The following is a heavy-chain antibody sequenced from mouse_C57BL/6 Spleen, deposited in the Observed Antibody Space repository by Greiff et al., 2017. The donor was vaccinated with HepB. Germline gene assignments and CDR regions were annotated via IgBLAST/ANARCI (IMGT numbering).Heavy chain of an antibody. CDR1: GFTFTDYY. Sequence: EVKLQESGGGLVQPGGSLSLSCAASGFTFTDYYMSWVRQPPGKALEWLGFIRNKANGYTTEYSASVKGRFTISRDNSQSILYLKMNALRAEDSATYYCARLSITTVVATYFDYWGQGTTLTVSS. J-gene: IGHJ2*01. CDR2: IRNKANGYTT. CDR3: ARLSITTVVATYFDY. V-gene: IGHV7-3*01. D-gene: IGHD1-1*01.